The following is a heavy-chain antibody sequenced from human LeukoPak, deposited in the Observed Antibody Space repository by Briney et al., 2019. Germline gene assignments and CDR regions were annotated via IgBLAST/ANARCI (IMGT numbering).Heavy chain of an antibody. CDR2: INHSGST. CDR1: GVSFSGYY. Sequence: SSETLSLTCAVYGVSFSGYYWSWIRQPPGKGLEWIGEINHSGSTNYNPSLKSRVTISVDTSKNQFSLKLSSVTAADTAVYYCARGAGGYRFDPWGQGTLVTVSS. V-gene: IGHV4-34*01. D-gene: IGHD1-1*01. CDR3: ARGAGGYRFDP. J-gene: IGHJ5*02.